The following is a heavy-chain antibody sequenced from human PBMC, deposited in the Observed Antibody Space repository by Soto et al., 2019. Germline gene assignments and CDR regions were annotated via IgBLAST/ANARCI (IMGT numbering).Heavy chain of an antibody. D-gene: IGHD1-26*01. CDR1: GFTFSDHY. Sequence: EVQLVESGGGLVQPGGSLRLSCAASGFTFSDHYMDWVRQAPGKGLEWVGRSKNEANSYTTQYAASVKGRFTISRDASKNSLYLQMNSVKTEDTAVYYCARGTYYYFDYWGQRTLVTVSS. J-gene: IGHJ4*02. CDR2: SKNEANSYTT. V-gene: IGHV3-72*01. CDR3: ARGTYYYFDY.